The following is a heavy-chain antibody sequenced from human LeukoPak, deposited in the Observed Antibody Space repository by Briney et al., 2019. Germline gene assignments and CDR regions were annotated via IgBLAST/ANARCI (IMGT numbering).Heavy chain of an antibody. CDR1: GGSIGSYY. J-gene: IGHJ4*02. D-gene: IGHD6-6*01. CDR2: IYYSGST. CDR3: ARGRSSSDVY. Sequence: SETLSLTCTVSGGSIGSYYWSWIRQPPGKGLEWIGYIYYSGSTNYNPSLKSRVAISVDTSKNQFSLKLSSVTAADTAVYYCARGRSSSDVYWGQGTLVTVSS. V-gene: IGHV4-59*01.